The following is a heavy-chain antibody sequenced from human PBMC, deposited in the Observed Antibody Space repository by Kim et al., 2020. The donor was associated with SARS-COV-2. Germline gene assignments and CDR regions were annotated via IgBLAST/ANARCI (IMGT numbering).Heavy chain of an antibody. CDR1: GFTFSNAW. J-gene: IGHJ6*02. CDR3: TSDLGDYSGADCYARV. CDR2: IKSKIDGGTT. V-gene: IGHV3-15*01. D-gene: IGHD2-21*02. Sequence: GGSLRLSCAASGFTFSNAWMNWVRQAPGKGLEWVGRIKSKIDGGTTDYAAPMKGRFTISRDDSKNTLYLQMSSLKTEDTAVYYCTSDLGDYSGADCYARVSGLGTTVTASS.